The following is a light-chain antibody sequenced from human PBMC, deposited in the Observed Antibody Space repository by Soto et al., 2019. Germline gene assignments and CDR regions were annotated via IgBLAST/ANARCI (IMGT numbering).Light chain of an antibody. V-gene: IGKV3-20*01. Sequence: EIVLTQSPGTLSLSPGERATLSCRASQSVSNNYLGWYQQKPGQAPRLLVYGASRRATGIPDRFSGSGSGTAFSLTISWLATEDLAVYYCQQYDNSLPWTFGQGNKVEIK. CDR3: QQYDNSLPWT. CDR2: GAS. CDR1: QSVSNNY. J-gene: IGKJ1*01.